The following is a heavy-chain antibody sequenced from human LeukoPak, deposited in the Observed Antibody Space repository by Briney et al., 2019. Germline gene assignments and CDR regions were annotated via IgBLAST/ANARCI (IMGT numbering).Heavy chain of an antibody. CDR2: INPSGGST. CDR3: ARDWGPIWFGESAQNYYYGMDV. J-gene: IGHJ6*02. CDR1: GYTFTSYY. D-gene: IGHD3-10*01. V-gene: IGHV1-46*01. Sequence: ASVKVSCKASGYTFTSYYMHWVRQAPGQGLEWMGIINPSGGSTSYAQKFQGRVTMTRDTSTSTVYMELNSLRSEDTAVYYCARDWGPIWFGESAQNYYYGMDVWGQGTTVTVSS.